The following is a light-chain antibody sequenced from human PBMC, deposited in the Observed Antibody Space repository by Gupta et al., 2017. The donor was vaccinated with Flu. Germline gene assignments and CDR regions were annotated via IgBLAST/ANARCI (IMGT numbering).Light chain of an antibody. CDR3: QQYESPALT. CDR1: QDIGKY. Sequence: PSSLSASVGDRVTISCQASQDIGKYLVWYQQKPGKAPKLLIYDASSLDPGVPSRFSGRGSGTDFIFTISSLQPEDFATYYCQQYESPALTFGGGTQV. J-gene: IGKJ4*01. V-gene: IGKV1-33*01. CDR2: DAS.